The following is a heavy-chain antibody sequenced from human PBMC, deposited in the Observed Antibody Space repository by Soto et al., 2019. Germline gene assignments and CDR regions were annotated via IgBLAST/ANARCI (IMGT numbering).Heavy chain of an antibody. V-gene: IGHV3-30*18. CDR1: GFTFSSYG. D-gene: IGHD6-13*01. Sequence: GGSLRLSCAASGFTFSSYGMHWVRQAPGKGLEWVAVISYDGSNKYYADSVKGRFTISRDNSKNTLYLQMNSLRAEDTAVYYCAKALIPQQQLVPWFDPWGQGTLVTVSS. J-gene: IGHJ5*02. CDR2: ISYDGSNK. CDR3: AKALIPQQQLVPWFDP.